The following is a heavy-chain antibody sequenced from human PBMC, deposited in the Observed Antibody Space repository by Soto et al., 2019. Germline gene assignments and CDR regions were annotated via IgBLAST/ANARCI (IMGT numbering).Heavy chain of an antibody. V-gene: IGHV4-34*01. D-gene: IGHD5-12*01. CDR2: INHSGST. J-gene: IGHJ5*02. Sequence: SETLSLTCDVYGGTFSRYYWNWIRQPPGKGLEWLGEINHSGSTNYNPSLESRVTISLDTSKTQFSLKLTSVTTADTAVYYCARGEGRLVGTWFDPWGQGTLVTVSS. CDR1: GGTFSRYY. CDR3: ARGEGRLVGTWFDP.